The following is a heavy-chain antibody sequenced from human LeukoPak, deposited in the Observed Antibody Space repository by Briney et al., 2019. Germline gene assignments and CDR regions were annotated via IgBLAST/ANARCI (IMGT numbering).Heavy chain of an antibody. V-gene: IGHV3-30*04. Sequence: GRSLRLSCAASGFTFSSYAMHWVRQAPGKGLEWVAVISYDGSNKYYADSVKGRFTISRDNPKNTLYLQMNSLRAEDTAVYYCARSYYYADYWGQGTLVTVSS. CDR2: ISYDGSNK. D-gene: IGHD3-10*01. CDR1: GFTFSSYA. CDR3: ARSYYYADY. J-gene: IGHJ4*02.